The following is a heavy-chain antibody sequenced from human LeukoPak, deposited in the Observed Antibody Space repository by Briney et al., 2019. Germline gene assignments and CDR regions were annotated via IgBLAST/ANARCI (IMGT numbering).Heavy chain of an antibody. Sequence: ASVKVSCKASGYTFTSYDINWVRQATGQGLEWMGWINPNSGGTNYAQKFQGRVTMTRDTSISTAYMELSRLRSDDTAVYYCASTLRYFDWSFDYWGQGTLVTVSS. D-gene: IGHD3-9*01. J-gene: IGHJ4*02. CDR3: ASTLRYFDWSFDY. CDR1: GYTFTSYD. CDR2: INPNSGGT. V-gene: IGHV1-2*02.